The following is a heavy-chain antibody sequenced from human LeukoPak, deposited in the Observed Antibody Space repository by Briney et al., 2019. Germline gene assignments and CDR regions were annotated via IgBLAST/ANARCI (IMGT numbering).Heavy chain of an antibody. D-gene: IGHD3-22*01. CDR1: GFTFSSYS. Sequence: PRGSLRLSCAASGFTFSSYSMNWVRQAPGKGLEWVSSISSSSSYIYYADSVKGRFTISRDNAKNSLYLQMNSLRAEDTAVYYCARESRTYYYDSSGQNNAFDIWGQGTMVTVSS. V-gene: IGHV3-21*01. CDR2: ISSSSSYI. CDR3: ARESRTYYYDSSGQNNAFDI. J-gene: IGHJ3*02.